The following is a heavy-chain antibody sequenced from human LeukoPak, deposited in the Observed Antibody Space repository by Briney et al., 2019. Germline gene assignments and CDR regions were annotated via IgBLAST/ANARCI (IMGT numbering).Heavy chain of an antibody. CDR3: ATDMVREYDY. CDR1: GFTFSSYA. D-gene: IGHD3-10*01. V-gene: IGHV3-23*01. CDR2: FTGSGDTT. Sequence: GGSLRLSCATSGFTFSSYAMSWVRQAPGKGLEWVSTFTGSGDTTYYADSAKGRFTISRDNSKKKLYLQMNSLRAEDTAIYYCATDMVREYDYWGQGTLVTVSS. J-gene: IGHJ4*02.